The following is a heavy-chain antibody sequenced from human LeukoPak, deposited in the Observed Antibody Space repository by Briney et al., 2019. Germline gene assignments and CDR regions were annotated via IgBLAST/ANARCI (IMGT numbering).Heavy chain of an antibody. CDR1: GGTFSSYA. CDR3: ARDRRPYYYDSSGYHSFDY. V-gene: IGHV1-69*04. D-gene: IGHD3-22*01. CDR2: IIPILGIA. Sequence: ASVKVSCKASGGTFSSYAISWVRRAPGQGLGWMGRIIPILGIANYAQKFQGRVTITADKSTSTAYMELSSLRSEDTAVYYCARDRRPYYYDSSGYHSFDYWGQGTLVTVSS. J-gene: IGHJ4*02.